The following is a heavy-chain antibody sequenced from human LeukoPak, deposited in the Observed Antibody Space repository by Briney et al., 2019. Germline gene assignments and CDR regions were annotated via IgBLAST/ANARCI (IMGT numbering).Heavy chain of an antibody. Sequence: GRSMTPSSVASGFTFSSYAMSWVRQPPGKGREWVSVIRGSGGSTYYADSVKGRFTISRDNSKNTLYLQMNSLRAEDTAVYYCAKEIYDILTGFNWFDPWGQGTLVTVSS. J-gene: IGHJ5*02. CDR1: GFTFSSYA. CDR3: AKEIYDILTGFNWFDP. V-gene: IGHV3-23*01. D-gene: IGHD3-9*01. CDR2: IRGSGGST.